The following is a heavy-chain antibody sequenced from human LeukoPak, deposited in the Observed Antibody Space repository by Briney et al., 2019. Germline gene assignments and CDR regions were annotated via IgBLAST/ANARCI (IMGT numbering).Heavy chain of an antibody. CDR2: IYYSGST. D-gene: IGHD6-13*01. V-gene: IGHV4-39*07. CDR3: AMIIAAAGTSGRQRRHKDAFDI. J-gene: IGHJ3*02. CDR1: GGSISSSSYY. Sequence: SETLSLTCTVSGGSISSSSYYWGWVRQPPGKGLEWIGSIYYSGSTYYNPSLKSRVTISVDTSKNQFSLKLSSVTAADTAVYYCAMIIAAAGTSGRQRRHKDAFDIWGQGTMVTVSS.